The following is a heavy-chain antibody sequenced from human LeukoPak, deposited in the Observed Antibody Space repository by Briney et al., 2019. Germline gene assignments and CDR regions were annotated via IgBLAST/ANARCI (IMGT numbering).Heavy chain of an antibody. CDR3: ARSIVATTYFDY. CDR2: IIPILGIA. D-gene: IGHD5-12*01. J-gene: IGHJ4*02. Sequence: ASVKVSCKASGGTFSSYAISWVRQAPGQGLEWMGRIIPILGIANYAQKFQGRVTITADKSTSTAYMELSSLRSEDTAVYYCARSIVATTYFDYWGQGTLVTVSS. V-gene: IGHV1-69*04. CDR1: GGTFSSYA.